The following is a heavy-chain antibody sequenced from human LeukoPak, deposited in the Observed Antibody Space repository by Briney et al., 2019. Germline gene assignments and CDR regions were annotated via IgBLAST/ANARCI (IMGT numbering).Heavy chain of an antibody. D-gene: IGHD6-13*01. CDR2: IYYSGST. J-gene: IGHJ4*02. CDR3: ASGIAAAGTALDY. CDR1: GGSISSHY. V-gene: IGHV4-59*11. Sequence: SETLSLTCTVSGGSISSHYWSWIRQPPGKGLEWIGYIYYSGSTNYNPSLKSRVTISVDTSKNQFSLKLSPVTAADTAVYYCASGIAAAGTALDYWGQGTLVTVSS.